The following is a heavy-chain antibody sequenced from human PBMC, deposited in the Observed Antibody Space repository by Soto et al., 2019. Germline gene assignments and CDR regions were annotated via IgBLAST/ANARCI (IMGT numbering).Heavy chain of an antibody. Sequence: QVQLVQSGAEVKKTGSSVKVSCKASGDTFTIFAISWVRQAPGQGLEWMGGIIPTIGTTNYAQRFQGRITITGDESTGTAYMELSSLKSEDTAVYYCARDLGSRYDPGDYWGQGTLVTVFS. V-gene: IGHV1-69*12. D-gene: IGHD5-12*01. CDR1: GDTFTIFA. CDR3: ARDLGSRYDPGDY. CDR2: IIPTIGTT. J-gene: IGHJ4*02.